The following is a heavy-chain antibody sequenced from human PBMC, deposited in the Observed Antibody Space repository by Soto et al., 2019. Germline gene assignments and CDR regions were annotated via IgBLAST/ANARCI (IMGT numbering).Heavy chain of an antibody. CDR2: ISYTGST. CDR1: GGSISSYY. V-gene: IGHV4-59*01. Sequence: QVQLQESGPGLVKPSETLSLTCTVSGGSISSYYWSWIRQPPGKGLEWIGYISYTGSTNYNPSLKSRVTISVDTSKNQFSLKLSSVTAADTAVYYCARRSESFDHWGQGTLVTVSS. CDR3: ARRSESFDH. J-gene: IGHJ4*02.